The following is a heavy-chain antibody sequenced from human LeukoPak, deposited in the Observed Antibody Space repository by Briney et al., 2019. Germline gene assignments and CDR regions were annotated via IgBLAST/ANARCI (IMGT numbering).Heavy chain of an antibody. CDR2: IYHSGST. CDR1: GGSISSGGYY. V-gene: IGHV4-30-2*01. D-gene: IGHD3-10*01. Sequence: SETLSLTCTVSGGSISSGGYYWSWIRQPPGKGLEWIGYIYHSGSTYYNPSLKSRVTILVDRSKNQFSLKLSSVTAADTAVYYCARVDTMVRGGDAFDIWGQGTMVTVSS. J-gene: IGHJ3*02. CDR3: ARVDTMVRGGDAFDI.